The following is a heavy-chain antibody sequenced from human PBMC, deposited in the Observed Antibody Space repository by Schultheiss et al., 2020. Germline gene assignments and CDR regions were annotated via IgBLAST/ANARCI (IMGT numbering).Heavy chain of an antibody. CDR2: IYIGGLT. CDR3: AKEADTMVRGVIYNWFDP. Sequence: SETLSLTCTVSGGSIGSGSYYWTWIRQPAGKGLEWIGRIYIGGLTNYNPFLKSRVTISVDTSKNQFSLKLSSVTAADTAVYYCAKEADTMVRGVIYNWFDPWGQGTLVTVSS. J-gene: IGHJ5*02. CDR1: GGSIGSGSYY. V-gene: IGHV4-61*02. D-gene: IGHD3-10*01.